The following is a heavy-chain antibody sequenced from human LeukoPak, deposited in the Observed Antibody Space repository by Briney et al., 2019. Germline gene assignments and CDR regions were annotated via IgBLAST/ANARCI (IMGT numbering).Heavy chain of an antibody. J-gene: IGHJ4*02. Sequence: GGSLRLSCVVSGFTFYNAWMSWVRQAPGKGLEWVGRIKSKTDGGTTDYAAPVKGRFTISRDDSQNTLYLQMNSLKTEDTAVYYCTTGAPRAYSGSYSNCWGQGTLVTVSS. CDR2: IKSKTDGGTT. CDR1: GFTFYNAW. V-gene: IGHV3-15*01. CDR3: TTGAPRAYSGSYSNC. D-gene: IGHD1-26*01.